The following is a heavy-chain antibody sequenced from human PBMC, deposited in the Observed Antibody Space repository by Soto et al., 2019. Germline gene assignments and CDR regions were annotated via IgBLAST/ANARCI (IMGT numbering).Heavy chain of an antibody. V-gene: IGHV3-73*01. CDR2: IRSKANSYAT. J-gene: IGHJ4*02. CDR1: GFTFSGSA. Sequence: GGSLRLSCAASGFTFSGSAMHWVRQASGKGLEWVGRIRSKANSYATAYAASVKGRFTISRDDSKNTAYLQMNSLKTEDTAVYYCTSTLPRDTMVRGVTGGGNYWGQGTLVTVSS. CDR3: TSTLPRDTMVRGVTGGGNY. D-gene: IGHD3-10*01.